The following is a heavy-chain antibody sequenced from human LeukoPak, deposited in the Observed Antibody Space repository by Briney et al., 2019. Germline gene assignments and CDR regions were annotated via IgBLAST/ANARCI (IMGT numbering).Heavy chain of an antibody. Sequence: GGSLRLSCAASGFTFSSYEMNWVRQAPGKGLEWVSYISSSGSTIYYADSVKGRFTISGDNAKNSLYLQMNSLRAEDTAVYYCARPPGYCSGGSCYSLYGYWGQGTLVTVSS. CDR2: ISSSGSTI. CDR3: ARPPGYCSGGSCYSLYGY. D-gene: IGHD2-15*01. V-gene: IGHV3-48*03. CDR1: GFTFSSYE. J-gene: IGHJ4*02.